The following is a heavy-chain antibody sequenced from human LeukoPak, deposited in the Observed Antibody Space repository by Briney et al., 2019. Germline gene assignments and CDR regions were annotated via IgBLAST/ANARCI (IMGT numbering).Heavy chain of an antibody. J-gene: IGHJ4*02. V-gene: IGHV3-66*01. D-gene: IGHD3-3*01. CDR1: VFTVSSNY. Sequence: GGSLRLSCAASVFTVSSNYMSWVRQAPGKGLEGVSVIYSGGSTYDADSVKGRFTISRDNSKNTLYLQMTSLRAEATAVYYCARDRGTYDFWSGYYSNYYFDYWGQGTMVTVSS. CDR2: IYSGGST. CDR3: ARDRGTYDFWSGYYSNYYFDY.